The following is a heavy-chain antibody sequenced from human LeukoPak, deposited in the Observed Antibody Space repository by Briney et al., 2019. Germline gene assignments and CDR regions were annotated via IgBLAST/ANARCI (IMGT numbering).Heavy chain of an antibody. J-gene: IGHJ6*03. CDR1: GYSISNGYY. CDR3: ARQHDSYYYYYIDV. Sequence: PSETLSLICAVSGYSISNGYYWVWIRQPPGRGLEWIGSLYHSDSAYYNTSLRSRVSMSVDTSKNQFSLTLSFVTAADTAVYYCARQHDSYYYYYIDVRGSGTTVTVSS. V-gene: IGHV4-38-2*01. CDR2: LYHSDSA.